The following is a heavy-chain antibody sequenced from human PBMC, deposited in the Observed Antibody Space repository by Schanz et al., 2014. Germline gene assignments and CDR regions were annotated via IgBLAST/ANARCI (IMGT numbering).Heavy chain of an antibody. V-gene: IGHV1-2*02. CDR2: INPNSGGT. Sequence: QVQLVQSGAELKNPGASVKVSCKASGYTFTGYYMHWVRQAPGQGLEWMGWINPNSGGTNYAQKFQGRVTMTRDTSISTAYMELSRLRSDDTTVYYCARAGQDFEYSSLSPIWYFDLWGRGTLVTVSS. J-gene: IGHJ2*01. CDR1: GYTFTGYY. D-gene: IGHD6-6*01. CDR3: ARAGQDFEYSSLSPIWYFDL.